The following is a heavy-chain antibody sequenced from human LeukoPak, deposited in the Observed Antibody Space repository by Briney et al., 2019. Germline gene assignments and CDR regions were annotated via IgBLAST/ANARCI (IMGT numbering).Heavy chain of an antibody. CDR2: ISAYNGNT. V-gene: IGHV1-18*01. D-gene: IGHD3-3*01. CDR1: GYTFTSYG. CDR3: ARRRYYDFWSGYYAFDI. Sequence: ASVKVSCKASGYTFTSYGISWVRQAPGQGLEWMGWISAYNGNTNYAQKLQGRVTMTTDTSTSTAYMELRSLRSDDTAVYYCARRRYYDFWSGYYAFDIWGQGIMVTVSS. J-gene: IGHJ3*02.